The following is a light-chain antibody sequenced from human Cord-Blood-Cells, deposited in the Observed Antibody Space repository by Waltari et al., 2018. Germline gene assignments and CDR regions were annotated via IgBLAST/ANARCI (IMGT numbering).Light chain of an antibody. V-gene: IGKV1-5*03. CDR1: QSISSW. J-gene: IGKJ3*01. CDR2: KAS. Sequence: DIQMTQSPSTLSASVGDRVTLTCRASQSISSWLAWYQQKPGKAPKLLIYKASSLESGVPSRFSGSGSGTEFTLTISSLQPDDFATYYYQQYNSSLFTFGPGTKVDIK. CDR3: QQYNSSLFT.